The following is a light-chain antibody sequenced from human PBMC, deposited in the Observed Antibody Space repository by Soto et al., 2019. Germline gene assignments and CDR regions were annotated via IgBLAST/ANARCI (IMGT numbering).Light chain of an antibody. V-gene: IGLV4-69*01. CDR1: SGHSNYA. J-gene: IGLJ3*02. CDR3: QTWDTGIRV. CDR2: LNSDGSH. Sequence: QLVLTQSPSASASLGASVKLTCTLSSGHSNYAIAWHQQRPEKGPRYLMKLNSDGSHTKADGIPDRFSGSSSGAERYLTISSLQTEDEAEYYCQTWDTGIRVFGGGTKVTVL.